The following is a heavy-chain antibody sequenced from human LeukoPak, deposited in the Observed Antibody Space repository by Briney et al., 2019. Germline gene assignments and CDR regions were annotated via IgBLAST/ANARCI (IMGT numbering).Heavy chain of an antibody. J-gene: IGHJ5*02. CDR1: GDSTSGYY. Sequence: TPSETLSLTCTVPGDSTSGYYWSWIRQPAEKGLEWIGRIYSSGSANYNPSLKSRVTMSLDTSKKQFYLQMNSVTAAGTAIYYCARERSSGLALWGQGALVTVSS. V-gene: IGHV4-4*07. CDR3: ARERSSGLAL. CDR2: IYSSGSA. D-gene: IGHD6-19*01.